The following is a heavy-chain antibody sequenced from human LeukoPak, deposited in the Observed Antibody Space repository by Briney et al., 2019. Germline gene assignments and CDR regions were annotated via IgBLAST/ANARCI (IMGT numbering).Heavy chain of an antibody. D-gene: IGHD2-2*01. CDR3: ARRRDTAALCYRYYYLNV. V-gene: IGHV4-59*12. CDR1: GGSISSYY. J-gene: IGHJ6*03. CDR2: IYYSGST. Sequence: SETLSLTCTVSGGSISSYYWSWIRQPPGKGLEWIGYIYYSGSTYHNPSLRSRVTISIDTSKNQVSLKLHSVTAADTAVYYCARRRDTAALCYRYYYLNVWGKGTTVTISS.